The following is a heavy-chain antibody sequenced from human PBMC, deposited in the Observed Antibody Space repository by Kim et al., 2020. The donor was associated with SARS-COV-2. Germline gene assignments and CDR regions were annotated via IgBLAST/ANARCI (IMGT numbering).Heavy chain of an antibody. J-gene: IGHJ4*02. CDR2: NPNSGGT. Sequence: NPNSGGTTYAQKFQGRVTLTRDTSVSIAYMDLSSLSSDDTAVYYCTREDFWGQGTLVTVSP. V-gene: IGHV1-2*02. CDR3: TREDF. D-gene: IGHD3-3*01.